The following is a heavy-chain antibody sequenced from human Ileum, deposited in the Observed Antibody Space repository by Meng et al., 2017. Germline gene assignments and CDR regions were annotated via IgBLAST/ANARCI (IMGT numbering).Heavy chain of an antibody. Sequence: GESLKISCAASGFTFSSYSMGWVRQAPGKGLEWVAIISDSGDATYYADSVQGRFTISRDNSNNRLYLQMNSLRAEDTAVYYCAKNRIVGLAAFDVWGLGTMVTVSS. CDR3: AKNRIVGLAAFDV. J-gene: IGHJ3*01. D-gene: IGHD2-21*01. CDR2: ISDSGDAT. V-gene: IGHV3-23*01. CDR1: GFTFSSYS.